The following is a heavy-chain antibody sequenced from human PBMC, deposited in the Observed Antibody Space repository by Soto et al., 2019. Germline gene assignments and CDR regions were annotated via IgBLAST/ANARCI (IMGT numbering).Heavy chain of an antibody. J-gene: IGHJ5*02. CDR3: ARSMVRGVMEYNWFDP. V-gene: IGHV4-59*08. D-gene: IGHD3-10*01. CDR2: IYYSGST. Sequence: SETLSLTCTVSGGSISSYYWSWIRQPPGKGLEWIGYIYYSGSTNYNPSPKSRVTISVDTSKNQFSLKLSSVTAADTAVYYCARSMVRGVMEYNWFDPWGQGTLVTVSS. CDR1: GGSISSYY.